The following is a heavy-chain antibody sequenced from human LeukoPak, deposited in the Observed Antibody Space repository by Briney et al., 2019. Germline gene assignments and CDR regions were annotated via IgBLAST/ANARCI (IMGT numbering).Heavy chain of an antibody. J-gene: IGHJ5*02. Sequence: ASVKVSCKASGYSFTGYYMHWVRQAPGQGLEWMGWINPSGGSTSYAQKFQGRVTMTRDMSTSTVYMELSSLRSEDTAVYYCARAHYDFWSGYYSPNWFDPWGQGTLVTVSS. CDR1: GYSFTGYY. CDR3: ARAHYDFWSGYYSPNWFDP. CDR2: INPSGGST. V-gene: IGHV1-46*01. D-gene: IGHD3-3*01.